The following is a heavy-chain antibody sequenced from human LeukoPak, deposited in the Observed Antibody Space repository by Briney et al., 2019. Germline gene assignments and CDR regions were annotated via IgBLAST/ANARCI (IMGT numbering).Heavy chain of an antibody. V-gene: IGHV3-74*01. CDR2: INSDVSST. CDR3: TRSTFDP. J-gene: IGHJ5*02. Sequence: GGSLRLSCAASVFTFSSYWMHWVRQAPGKGLVWVSRINSDVSSTIYADSVKGRFTISRDNAKNMVYLQVNSLRAEDTAVYYCTRSTFDPWGQGTLVTVSS. CDR1: VFTFSSYW.